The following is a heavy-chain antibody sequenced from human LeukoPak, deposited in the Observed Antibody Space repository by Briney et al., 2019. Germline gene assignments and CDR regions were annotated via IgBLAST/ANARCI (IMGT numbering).Heavy chain of an antibody. CDR1: GFTFSTDG. D-gene: IGHD2-15*01. V-gene: IGHV3-30*18. CDR3: AKDAGHCSGGSCYRQDY. Sequence: GGSLSLSCAASGFTFSTDGMHWVRQAPGKGPEWVAVISNDGSNKYHAESVKGRFTISRDNSKNTLYLQMNSLRAEDTAVYYCAKDAGHCSGGSCYRQDYWGQGTLVTVSS. J-gene: IGHJ4*02. CDR2: ISNDGSNK.